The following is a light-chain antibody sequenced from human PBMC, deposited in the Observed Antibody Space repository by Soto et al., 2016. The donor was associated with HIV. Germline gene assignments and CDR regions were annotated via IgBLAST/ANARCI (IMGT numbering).Light chain of an antibody. CDR3: QQSFTTPLS. J-gene: IGKJ4*01. CDR1: QSISSY. Sequence: DIQMTQSPSSLSASVGDRVTITCRASQSISSYLNWYQQKPGEAPKLLIFAASSLQRGVPSRFSGSGSGTDFTLTISSLQPEDFATYYCQQSFTTPLSFGGGTKVEIE. CDR2: AAS. V-gene: IGKV1-39*01.